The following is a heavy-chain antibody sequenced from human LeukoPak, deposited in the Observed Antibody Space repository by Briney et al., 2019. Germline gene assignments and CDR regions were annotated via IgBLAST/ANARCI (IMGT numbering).Heavy chain of an antibody. Sequence: HTGGSLRLSCAASGFTVSSNYMSWVRQAPGKGLEWVSVIYSGGSTYYADSVKGRFTISRDNSKNTLYLQMNSLRAEDTAVYYCARDATYYYYGMDVWGKGTTATVSS. CDR1: GFTVSSNY. V-gene: IGHV3-53*01. CDR2: IYSGGST. CDR3: ARDATYYYYGMDV. J-gene: IGHJ6*04.